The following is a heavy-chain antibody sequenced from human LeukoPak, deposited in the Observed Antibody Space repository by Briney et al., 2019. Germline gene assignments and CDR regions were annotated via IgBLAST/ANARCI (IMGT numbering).Heavy chain of an antibody. Sequence: SETLSLTCTVSGGSISGYYWSWIRQPPGKGLEWIGYIYYSGSTTYNPSLKSRVTISVDTSKNQFSLKLSSVTAADTAVYYCARVGTLYSGYDPSRPLTYWGQGTLVTVSS. J-gene: IGHJ4*02. V-gene: IGHV4-59*12. D-gene: IGHD5-12*01. CDR2: IYYSGST. CDR3: ARVGTLYSGYDPSRPLTY. CDR1: GGSISGYY.